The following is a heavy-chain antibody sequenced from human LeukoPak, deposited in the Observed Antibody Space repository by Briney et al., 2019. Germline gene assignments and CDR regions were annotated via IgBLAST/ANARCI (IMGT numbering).Heavy chain of an antibody. CDR1: GGTFSSYA. CDR3: ASEINTSYYYYGMDV. D-gene: IGHD2-2*02. J-gene: IGHJ6*02. CDR2: IIPILGIA. V-gene: IGHV1-69*04. Sequence: SVKVSCKASGGTFSSYAISWVRQAPGQVLVWMGRIIPILGIANYAQKFQGRVTITADKSTSTAYMELSSLRSEDTAVYYCASEINTSYYYYGMDVWGQGTTVTVSS.